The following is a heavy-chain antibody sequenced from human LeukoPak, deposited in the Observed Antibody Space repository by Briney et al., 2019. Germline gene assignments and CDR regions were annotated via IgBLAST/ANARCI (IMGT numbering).Heavy chain of an antibody. V-gene: IGHV4-59*01. J-gene: IGHJ4*02. Sequence: PSETLSLTCTVSGDSISNSYWSWIRQPPGKGLEWIGYTSYTGSTNYNPSLKSRVTISVDTSKNQFSLKLSSVTAADTAVYYCARVGRGDYVWGSYSFDCWGQGTLVTVSS. CDR2: TSYTGST. D-gene: IGHD3-16*01. CDR3: ARVGRGDYVWGSYSFDC. CDR1: GDSISNSY.